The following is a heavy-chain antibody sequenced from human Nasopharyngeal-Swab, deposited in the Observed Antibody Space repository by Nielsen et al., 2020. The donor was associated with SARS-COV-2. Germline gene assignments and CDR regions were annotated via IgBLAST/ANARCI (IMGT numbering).Heavy chain of an antibody. Sequence: GESLKISCAASGFTFSSYTMHWVRQAPGKGLEWVAVISYDGSNKYYADSVKGRFTISRNISKNTPYLQMNSLRAEDTAVFYCASTPLDSSGYYYAFHYWGRGTLVTVSS. CDR2: ISYDGSNK. V-gene: IGHV3-30-3*01. D-gene: IGHD3-22*01. CDR3: ASTPLDSSGYYYAFHY. CDR1: GFTFSSYT. J-gene: IGHJ4*02.